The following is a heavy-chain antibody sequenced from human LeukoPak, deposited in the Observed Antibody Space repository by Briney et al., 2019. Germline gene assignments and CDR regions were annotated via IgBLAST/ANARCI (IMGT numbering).Heavy chain of an antibody. D-gene: IGHD5-18*01. Sequence: GASVKVSCKASGYTFTGYYMHWVRQAPGQGLEWMGRINPNSGGTNYAQKFQGRVTMTRDTSISTAYMELSRLRSDDTAVYYCARGSGYSYGYLDYWGQGTLVTVSS. CDR3: ARGSGYSYGYLDY. CDR1: GYTFTGYY. V-gene: IGHV1-2*06. CDR2: INPNSGGT. J-gene: IGHJ4*02.